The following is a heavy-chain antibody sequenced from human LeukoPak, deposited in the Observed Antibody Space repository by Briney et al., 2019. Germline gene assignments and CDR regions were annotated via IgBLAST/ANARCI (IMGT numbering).Heavy chain of an antibody. D-gene: IGHD1-26*01. CDR1: GDSVSSNSAA. Sequence: SQTLSLTCAISGDSVSSNSAAWSWIRQSPSRGLEWLGRTYFRSKWYHDYAVAVKSRITLNPDPSKNQFSLQLNSGTPEDTAVYYCARGGRGGNVFDIWGQGTMVTVSS. CDR2: TYFRSKWYH. V-gene: IGHV6-1*01. J-gene: IGHJ3*02. CDR3: ARGGRGGNVFDI.